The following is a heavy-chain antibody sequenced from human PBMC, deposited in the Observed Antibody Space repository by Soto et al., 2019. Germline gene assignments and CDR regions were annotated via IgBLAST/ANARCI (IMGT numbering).Heavy chain of an antibody. CDR2: ISYDGSNK. CDR1: GFTFSSYG. J-gene: IGHJ6*02. CDR3: AKGYVYYYYGMDV. Sequence: QVQLVESGGGVVQPGRSLRLSCAASGFTFSSYGMHWVRQAPGKGLEWVAVISYDGSNKYYADSVKGRFTISRDNSKNTLYLQMNSLRAEHTAVYYCAKGYVYYYYGMDVWGQGTTVTVSS. V-gene: IGHV3-30*18. D-gene: IGHD3-16*01.